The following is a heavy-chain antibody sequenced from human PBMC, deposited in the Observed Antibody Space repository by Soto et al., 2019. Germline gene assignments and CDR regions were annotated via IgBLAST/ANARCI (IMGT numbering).Heavy chain of an antibody. J-gene: IGHJ4*02. CDR3: ARKSGGYDLGGFDH. Sequence: QVQLQESGPGLVKPSQTLSLTCTVSGDSITSGHYYWSWIRQNPGKGLEWIGYFYYSEGTYYNPSHKSRVTISGDTSQNQFSLQLTSVTAEDTAVYYCARKSGGYDLGGFDHWGQGTLVTVSS. V-gene: IGHV4-31*03. CDR1: GDSITSGHYY. D-gene: IGHD5-12*01. CDR2: FYYSEGT.